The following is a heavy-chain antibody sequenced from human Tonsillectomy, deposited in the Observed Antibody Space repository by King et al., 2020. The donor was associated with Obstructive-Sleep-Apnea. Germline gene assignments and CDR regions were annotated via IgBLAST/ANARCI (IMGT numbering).Heavy chain of an antibody. Sequence: DVQLVESGGGLVKPGGSLRLSCVASGLSITSYSINWVRQPPGKGLEWVSSMNSGGGNIYYADSLQGRFTISRDRAKNSVYLQMTSLTVEDTALYYFTTHPADAWKGFYWGQGTLVTVSS. CDR1: GLSITSYS. J-gene: IGHJ4*02. D-gene: IGHD1-1*01. CDR3: TTHPADAWKGFY. V-gene: IGHV3-21*01. CDR2: MNSGGGNI.